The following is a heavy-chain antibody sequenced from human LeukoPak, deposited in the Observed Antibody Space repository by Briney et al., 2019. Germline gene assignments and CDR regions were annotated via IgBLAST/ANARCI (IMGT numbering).Heavy chain of an antibody. Sequence: GGSLRLSCAASGFTFSSYAMSWVRQAPGEGLEWVSTISGSADNTNYAEAVKGRFTISRDNSKNTMYLQMNSLRAEDTAVYYCAEQGFGCWGQGTLVTVSS. CDR2: ISGSADNT. CDR1: GFTFSSYA. CDR3: AEQGFGC. J-gene: IGHJ4*02. V-gene: IGHV3-23*01.